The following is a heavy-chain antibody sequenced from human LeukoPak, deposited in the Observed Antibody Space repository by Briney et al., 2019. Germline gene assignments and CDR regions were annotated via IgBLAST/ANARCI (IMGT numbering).Heavy chain of an antibody. V-gene: IGHV3-7*01. CDR1: GFTFSGYW. J-gene: IGHJ5*02. Sequence: AGGSLRLSCAVSGFTFSGYWMAWVRQAPGKGLEWVANIKQDGSEKHYVDSVKGRFTISRDNTKSSLYLQMNSLRAEDTAVYYCARDRIAVAGDNWFDPWGQGTLVTVSS. D-gene: IGHD6-19*01. CDR3: ARDRIAVAGDNWFDP. CDR2: IKQDGSEK.